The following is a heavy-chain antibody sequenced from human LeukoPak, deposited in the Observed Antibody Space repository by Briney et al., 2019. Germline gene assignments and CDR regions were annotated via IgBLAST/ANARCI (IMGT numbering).Heavy chain of an antibody. J-gene: IGHJ6*03. D-gene: IGHD6-19*01. V-gene: IGHV4-39*07. Sequence: SETLSLTCTVSSGSISTSNYYWGWVRQPPGKALEWIGNIFYSGSTYYSPSLKSRVTISVDTSKNQFSLKLSSVTAADTAVYYCARVRSSGWLKPFMDVWGKGTTVTISS. CDR2: IFYSGST. CDR1: SGSISTSNYY. CDR3: ARVRSSGWLKPFMDV.